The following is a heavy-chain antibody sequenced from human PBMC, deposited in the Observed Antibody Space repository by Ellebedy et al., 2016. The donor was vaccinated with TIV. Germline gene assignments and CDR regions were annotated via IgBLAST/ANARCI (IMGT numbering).Heavy chain of an antibody. Sequence: SETLSLTXAVYGGSFSGYYWSWIRQPPGKGLEWIGEINHSGSTNYNPSLKSRVTISVDTSKNQFSLKLSSVTAADTAVYYCARRHNGGRFLEWLPKNWFDPWGQGTLVTVSS. D-gene: IGHD3-3*01. CDR1: GGSFSGYY. CDR2: INHSGST. CDR3: ARRHNGGRFLEWLPKNWFDP. J-gene: IGHJ5*02. V-gene: IGHV4-34*01.